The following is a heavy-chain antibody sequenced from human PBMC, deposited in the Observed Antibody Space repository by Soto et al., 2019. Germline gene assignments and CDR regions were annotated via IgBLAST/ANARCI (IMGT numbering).Heavy chain of an antibody. CDR2: ISYDGSNK. D-gene: IGHD5-12*01. Sequence: QVQVVESGGGVVQPGRSLRLSCAASGFGFSSCAMHWVRQAPGKGLECVAVISYDGSNKYYADSVKGRFTISRDNSKSTLYLQMDSLRAEDTAVYYCAKDLYSEMATMDHWGQGTLVTVAS. J-gene: IGHJ4*02. CDR3: AKDLYSEMATMDH. V-gene: IGHV3-30*18. CDR1: GFGFSSCA.